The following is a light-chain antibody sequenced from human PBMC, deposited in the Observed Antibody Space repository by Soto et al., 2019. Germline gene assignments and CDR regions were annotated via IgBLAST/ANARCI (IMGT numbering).Light chain of an antibody. V-gene: IGLV1-40*01. CDR3: QSYDSSLSVLYV. CDR1: SSNIGAGYD. CDR2: GNS. Sequence: QSVLTQPPSVSGAPGQRVTISCTGSSSNIGAGYDVHWYQHLPGTAPKLLIYGNSNQPSGVPDRFSGSKSGTSASLAITGLQAEDEADYYCQSYDSSLSVLYVFGTGTKVTVL. J-gene: IGLJ1*01.